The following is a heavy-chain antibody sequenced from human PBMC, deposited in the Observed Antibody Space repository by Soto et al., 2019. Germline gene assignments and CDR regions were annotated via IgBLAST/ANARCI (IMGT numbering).Heavy chain of an antibody. V-gene: IGHV3-23*01. CDR3: AKDGSYGDNYFFDY. J-gene: IGHJ4*02. CDR1: GFTFSTYA. Sequence: EVQLLESGGGLVQPGGSLRLSCATSGFTFSTYAMSWVRQTPGNGLEWVSSISGSGGKTYYADSVKGRFTVSRDNSRNTVYLQMNTLRAEDSDLYYCAKDGSYGDNYFFDYWGQGTLVTVSS. D-gene: IGHD4-17*01. CDR2: ISGSGGKT.